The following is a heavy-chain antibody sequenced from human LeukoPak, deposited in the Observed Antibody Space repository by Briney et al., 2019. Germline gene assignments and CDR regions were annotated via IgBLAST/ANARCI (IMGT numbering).Heavy chain of an antibody. CDR1: GFTFSSYA. D-gene: IGHD3-22*01. CDR2: ISYDGNNK. V-gene: IGHV3-30-3*01. Sequence: PGGSLRLSCAASGFTFSSYAMHWVRQAPGKGLEWVAVISYDGNNKYYADSVKGRFTISRDNSKNTLYLQMNSLRAEDTAVYYCAKDGEVVVPDYWGQGTLVTVSS. J-gene: IGHJ4*02. CDR3: AKDGEVVVPDY.